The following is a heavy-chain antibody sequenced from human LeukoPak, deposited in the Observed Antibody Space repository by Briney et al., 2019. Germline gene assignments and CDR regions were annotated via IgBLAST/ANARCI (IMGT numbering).Heavy chain of an antibody. D-gene: IGHD1-26*01. CDR3: ARALVGATGY. V-gene: IGHV3-66*01. J-gene: IGHJ4*02. CDR2: IYSGGST. CDR1: GFTVSSNY. Sequence: GGSLRLSCAASGFTVSSNYMSWVRQAPGKGLEWVSVIYSGGSTYYADSVKGRFTISRDNSKNTLYLQMNSPRAEDTAVYYCARALVGATGYWGQGTLVTVSS.